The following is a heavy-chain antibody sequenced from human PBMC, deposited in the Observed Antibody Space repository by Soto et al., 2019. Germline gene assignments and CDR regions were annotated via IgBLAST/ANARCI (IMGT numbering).Heavy chain of an antibody. CDR2: IYYTGST. D-gene: IGHD3-22*01. J-gene: IGHJ4*02. V-gene: IGHV4-59*01. Sequence: PPGKGLEWIGYIYYTGSTNYNPSLKSRVTISLDTSNNLFSLKLSSVTAADTAVYYCARDFLETTYYYGGSGSDFDFWGQGTLVIVFS. CDR3: ARDFLETTYYYGGSGSDFDF.